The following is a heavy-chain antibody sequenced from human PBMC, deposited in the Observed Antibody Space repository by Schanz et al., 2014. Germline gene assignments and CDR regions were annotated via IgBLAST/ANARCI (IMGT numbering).Heavy chain of an antibody. Sequence: QVQLLQFGGGLVKPGGSLRLSCAASGFTFRDYYMSWIRQHPGKGLEWIGFISYSGSTYYNPSLKSRVTISVDTSKNQFSLNLSSATAADTAVYYCARDRGHGDLPGDIWGQGTMVTVSS. D-gene: IGHD4-17*01. V-gene: IGHV4-31*02. CDR2: ISYSGST. CDR1: GFTFRDYY. J-gene: IGHJ3*02. CDR3: ARDRGHGDLPGDI.